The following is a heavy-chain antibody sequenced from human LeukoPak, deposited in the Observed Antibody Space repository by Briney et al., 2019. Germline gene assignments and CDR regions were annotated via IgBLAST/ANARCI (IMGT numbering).Heavy chain of an antibody. V-gene: IGHV1-18*04. CDR1: GYTFTSHG. Sequence: ASVKVSCKASGYTFTSHGITCVRQAPGQGLEWMGWISTYNVNTNYAQKLQGRVTMTTDTSTSTAYMELRSLRSDDTAVYYCARDWPFAYYGSGEIDYWGQGTLVTVSS. CDR2: ISTYNVNT. D-gene: IGHD3-10*01. CDR3: ARDWPFAYYGSGEIDY. J-gene: IGHJ4*02.